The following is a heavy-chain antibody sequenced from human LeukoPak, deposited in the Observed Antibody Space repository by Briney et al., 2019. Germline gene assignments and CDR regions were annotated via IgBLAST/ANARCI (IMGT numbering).Heavy chain of an antibody. Sequence: GGSLRLSCAASGFTFSSYSMNWVRQAPGKGLEWVSSISSSSSYIYYADSVKGRFTISRDNAKNSLYLQMNSLRAEDTAVYYCVRGGGYSYHFGDYWGQGTLVTVSS. CDR1: GFTFSSYS. CDR2: ISSSSSYI. D-gene: IGHD5-18*01. CDR3: VRGGGYSYHFGDY. J-gene: IGHJ4*02. V-gene: IGHV3-21*01.